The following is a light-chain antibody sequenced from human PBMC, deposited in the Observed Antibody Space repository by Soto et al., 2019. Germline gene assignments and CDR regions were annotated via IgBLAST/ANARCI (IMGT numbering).Light chain of an antibody. CDR1: QSVSSSY. Sequence: EIVLTQSPGTLSLSPGERAALSCRSSQSVSSSYLAWYQQKPGQAPRRLIYGASSRATGIPDRFSGSESGTDFTLTISRLEPEDFAVYYCLHYGSSPYTFGQGTKLEIK. CDR2: GAS. J-gene: IGKJ2*01. V-gene: IGKV3-20*01. CDR3: LHYGSSPYT.